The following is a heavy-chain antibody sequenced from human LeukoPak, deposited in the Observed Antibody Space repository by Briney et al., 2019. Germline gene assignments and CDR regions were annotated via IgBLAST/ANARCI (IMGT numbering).Heavy chain of an antibody. CDR1: GFTFSSYG. Sequence: PGGSLRLSCAASGFTFSSYGMSWVRQGPGKGLEWVSGINWNASSVGYAGSVKGRFTISRDNAKNSLYLQMNSLRAEDTAAYYCARGITFASSVMNWFDSWGQGILVTVSS. CDR3: ARGITFASSVMNWFDS. CDR2: INWNASSV. V-gene: IGHV3-20*04. D-gene: IGHD3-16*01. J-gene: IGHJ5*01.